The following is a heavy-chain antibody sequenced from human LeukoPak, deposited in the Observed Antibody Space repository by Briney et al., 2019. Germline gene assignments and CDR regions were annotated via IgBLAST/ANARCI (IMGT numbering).Heavy chain of an antibody. CDR1: GGTFSSYA. D-gene: IGHD3-16*01. V-gene: IGHV1-69*01. J-gene: IGHJ4*02. CDR2: IIPIFGTA. CDR3: ASPEVGGGLFYYFDY. Sequence: GSSVKVSCKASGGTFSSYAISWVRQAPGQGLEWMGGIIPIFGTANYAQKFQGRVTITADESTSTAYMELSSLRSEDTAVYYCASPEVGGGLFYYFDYWGQGTLVTVSS.